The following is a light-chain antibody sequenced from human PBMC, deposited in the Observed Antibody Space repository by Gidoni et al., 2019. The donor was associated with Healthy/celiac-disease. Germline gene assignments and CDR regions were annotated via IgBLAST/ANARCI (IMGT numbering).Light chain of an antibody. Sequence: QSALTQPASVSGSPGQSITISCTGTSIDAGGYNYVSWYQQHPGKAPKLMIYDVSNRPSGVSNRFSGSKSGNTASLTISGLQAEDEADYYCSSYTSSRTRVFGGGTKLTVL. CDR2: DVS. J-gene: IGLJ2*01. CDR1: SIDAGGYNY. CDR3: SSYTSSRTRV. V-gene: IGLV2-14*01.